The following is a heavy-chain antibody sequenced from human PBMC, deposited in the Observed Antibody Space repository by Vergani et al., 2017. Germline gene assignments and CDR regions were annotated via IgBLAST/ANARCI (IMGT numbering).Heavy chain of an antibody. D-gene: IGHD4/OR15-4a*01. V-gene: IGHV3-9*03. CDR2: ISWNSVDI. CDR3: AKDIGSYGGYVDY. Sequence: EVQVVESGGGLVQPGRSLRLSCAASGFNFENYVMHCVRQAPGKGLDWVAGISWNSVDIGYADSVKGRFTISRDNAKNSLYLQMNSLRREDMALYYCAKDIGSYGGYVDYWGQGTLVTVSS. J-gene: IGHJ4*02. CDR1: GFNFENYV.